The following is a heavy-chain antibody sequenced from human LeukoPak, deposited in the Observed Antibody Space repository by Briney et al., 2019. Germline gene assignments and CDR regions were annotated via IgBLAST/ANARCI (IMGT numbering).Heavy chain of an antibody. V-gene: IGHV3-21*01. Sequence: GGSLRLSCAASGFTFSSYTMNWVRQAPGKGLEWVSSISSSSSLIYYADSVKGRFTISRDNAKKSMYLQMNSLRAEDTAVYYCASLSEQWLSDYWGQGTLVTVSS. D-gene: IGHD6-19*01. CDR3: ASLSEQWLSDY. J-gene: IGHJ4*02. CDR2: ISSSSSLI. CDR1: GFTFSSYT.